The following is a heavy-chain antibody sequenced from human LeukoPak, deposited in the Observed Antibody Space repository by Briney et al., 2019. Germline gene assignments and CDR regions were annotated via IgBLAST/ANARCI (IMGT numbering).Heavy chain of an antibody. D-gene: IGHD6-13*01. CDR3: ARMYSSSWSWGDAFDI. J-gene: IGHJ3*02. V-gene: IGHV4-59*08. CDR2: IYYSGST. Sequence: SETLSLTCTVSGGSISSYYWSWIRQPPGKGLEWIGYIYYSGSTNYNPSLKSRVTVSVDTSKNQFSLKLSSVTAADTAVYYCARMYSSSWSWGDAFDIWGQGTMVTVSS. CDR1: GGSISSYY.